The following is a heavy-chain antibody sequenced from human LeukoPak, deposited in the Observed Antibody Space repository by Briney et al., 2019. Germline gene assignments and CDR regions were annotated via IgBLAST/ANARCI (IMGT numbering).Heavy chain of an antibody. V-gene: IGHV3-53*01. CDR3: ARDKRDIVIVSALDY. Sequence: GGSLRLSCAATGLNITDNNMSWVRQAPGKGLEWVSYIYVAGSTYYADSVKGRFTISRDKSKNTVYLQMDSLRAEDTAVYYCARDKRDIVIVSALDYWGQGTLVTVSS. J-gene: IGHJ4*02. D-gene: IGHD2-2*01. CDR2: IYVAGST. CDR1: GLNITDNN.